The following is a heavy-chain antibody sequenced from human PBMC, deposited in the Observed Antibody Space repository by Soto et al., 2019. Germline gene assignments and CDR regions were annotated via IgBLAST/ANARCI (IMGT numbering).Heavy chain of an antibody. V-gene: IGHV2-5*02. CDR3: AHINAIYGSGSSPFDY. J-gene: IGHJ4*02. CDR1: GFSLSTSGVG. D-gene: IGHD3-10*01. Sequence: QITLKESGPTLVKPTQTLTLTCTFSGFSLSTSGVGVGWIRQPPGKALEWLALIYWDDDKRYSPSLKSRLTITKDTSKNQVVLTMTNMDPVDTATYYCAHINAIYGSGSSPFDYWGQGTLVTVSS. CDR2: IYWDDDK.